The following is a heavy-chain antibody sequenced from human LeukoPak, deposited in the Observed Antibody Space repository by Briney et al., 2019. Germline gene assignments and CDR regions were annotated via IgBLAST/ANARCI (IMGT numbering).Heavy chain of an antibody. Sequence: VKPSQTLSLTCTVSGGSISSGDYYWSWIRQPPGKGLEWIGYIYYSGSTNYNPSLKSRVTMSVDTSKNQFSLKLSSVTAADTAVYYCARGAPSAYDILTGYYYNWFDPWGQGTLVTVSS. CDR1: GGSISSGDYY. V-gene: IGHV4-30-4*01. D-gene: IGHD3-9*01. CDR2: IYYSGST. J-gene: IGHJ5*02. CDR3: ARGAPSAYDILTGYYYNWFDP.